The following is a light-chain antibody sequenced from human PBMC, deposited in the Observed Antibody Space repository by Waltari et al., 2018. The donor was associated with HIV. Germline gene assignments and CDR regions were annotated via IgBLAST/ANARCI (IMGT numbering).Light chain of an antibody. CDR1: SSDAGAYEY. V-gene: IGLV2-8*01. CDR3: SSYAGSKNRVV. CDR2: DVY. Sequence: QSALTQSPSASGPPRQAGTISSTGPSSDAGAYEYVSWYRQHPGKAPKLMIYDVYKRPSGVPDRFSGSKSGNTASLTVSGLQAEDEATYYCSSYAGSKNRVVFGGGTFLTVL. J-gene: IGLJ2*01.